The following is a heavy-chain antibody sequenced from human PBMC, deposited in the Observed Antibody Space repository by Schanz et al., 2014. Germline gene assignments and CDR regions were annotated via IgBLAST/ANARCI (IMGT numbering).Heavy chain of an antibody. Sequence: EVQLVESGGGLVQPGGSLRLSCAASGFSVGNKYMNWVRQAPGKGLEWVSFIYIGGNTYYADSMKGRFTISRDNSKNTLYLQMNSLLAGDAAIYYCAKNQYDDVDLSSFYFDFWGQGTLVTVSS. CDR1: GFSVGNKY. J-gene: IGHJ4*02. D-gene: IGHD3-10*02. V-gene: IGHV3-66*01. CDR3: AKNQYDDVDLSSFYFDF. CDR2: IYIGGNT.